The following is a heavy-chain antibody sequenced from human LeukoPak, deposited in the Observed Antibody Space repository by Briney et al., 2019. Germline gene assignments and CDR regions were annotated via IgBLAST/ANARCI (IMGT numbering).Heavy chain of an antibody. J-gene: IGHJ4*02. CDR3: ARDYGGSSPFDY. V-gene: IGHV3-48*04. Sequence: GGSLRLSCAASGFTFSSYSMFWVRQAPGKGLEWVSYISSSSTTIYYADSVKGRFTISRDNAKNSLYLHMNSLRAEDTAVYYCARDYGGSSPFDYWGRGTLVTVSS. CDR2: ISSSSTTI. D-gene: IGHD4-23*01. CDR1: GFTFSSYS.